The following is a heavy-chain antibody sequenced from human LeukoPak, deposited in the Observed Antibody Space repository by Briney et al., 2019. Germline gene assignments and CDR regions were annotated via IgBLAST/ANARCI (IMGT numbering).Heavy chain of an antibody. CDR2: MFYSGRT. Sequence: SETLSLTCTVSGGSITGSSYYWRWIRQPPGKGLEWIGNMFYSGRTYYNPALRSRVIISGDTSKNQFSLKLSSVTAADTAVYYCASCGYSGYAIDYWGQGALVTVSS. CDR1: GGSITGSSYY. J-gene: IGHJ4*02. D-gene: IGHD5-12*01. CDR3: ASCGYSGYAIDY. V-gene: IGHV4-39*01.